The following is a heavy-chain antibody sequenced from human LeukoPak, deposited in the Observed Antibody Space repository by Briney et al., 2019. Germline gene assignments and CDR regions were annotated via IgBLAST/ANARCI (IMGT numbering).Heavy chain of an antibody. CDR2: IYSGGST. J-gene: IGHJ5*02. CDR1: GFTVSSNY. V-gene: IGHV3-53*01. CDR3: AKDSRYSSSWSRGWFDP. D-gene: IGHD6-13*01. Sequence: GGSLRLSCAASGFTVSSNYMSWVRQAPGKGLEWVSVIYSGGSTYYADSVKGRFTISRDNSKNTLYLQMNSLRAEDTAVYYCAKDSRYSSSWSRGWFDPWGQGTLVTVSS.